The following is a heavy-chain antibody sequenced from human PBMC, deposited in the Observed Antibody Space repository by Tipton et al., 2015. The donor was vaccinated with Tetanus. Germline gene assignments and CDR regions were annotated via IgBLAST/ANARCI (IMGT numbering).Heavy chain of an antibody. CDR3: ARQDTLNYYYVGYFHD. CDR2: IYYSGSS. J-gene: IGHJ1*01. D-gene: IGHD3-22*01. V-gene: IGHV4-39*01. CDR1: GASMSSSSYY. Sequence: TLSLTCNVSGASMSSSSYYWDWIRQPPGKGLEWIGSIYYSGSSYYNASLRSRVTISVDTSKNQFSLQLRSVTAADTAVYYCARQDTLNYYYVGYFHDWGQGTLVTVSS.